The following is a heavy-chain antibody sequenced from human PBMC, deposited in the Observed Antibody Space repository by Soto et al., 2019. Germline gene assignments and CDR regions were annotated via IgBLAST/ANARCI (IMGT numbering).Heavy chain of an antibody. D-gene: IGHD6-6*01. CDR3: ARQKGVIVARPPDH. CDR1: GFTFSGSA. CDR2: ISGGGST. Sequence: EVQLSESGGGLVQPGGSLRLSCGGAGFTFSGSAVSWVRQAPGRGLEWVSGISGGGSTEYADSVKGRFGISRDNSKDTVYLYMNSLRDDDTAVYYCARQKGVIVARPPDHWGQGILVTVSS. J-gene: IGHJ4*02. V-gene: IGHV3-23*01.